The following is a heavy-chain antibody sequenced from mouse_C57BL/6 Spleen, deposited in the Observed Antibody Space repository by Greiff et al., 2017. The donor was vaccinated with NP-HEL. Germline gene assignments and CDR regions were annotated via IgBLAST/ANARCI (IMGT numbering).Heavy chain of an antibody. D-gene: IGHD1-1*01. CDR1: GYTFTSYW. V-gene: IGHV1-72*01. CDR3: AREGLITTVVELYYFDY. J-gene: IGHJ2*01. CDR2: IDPNSGGT. Sequence: QVQLQQPGAELVKPGASVKLSCKASGYTFTSYWMHWVKQRPGRGLEWIGRIDPNSGGTKYNEKFKSKATLTVDKPSSTAYMQLSSLTSEDSAVYYCAREGLITTVVELYYFDYWGQGTTLTVSS.